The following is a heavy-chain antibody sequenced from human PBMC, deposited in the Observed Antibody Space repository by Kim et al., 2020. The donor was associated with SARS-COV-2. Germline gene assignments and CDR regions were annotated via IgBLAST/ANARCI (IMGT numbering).Heavy chain of an antibody. Sequence: SETLSLTCTVSGGSISSSSYYWGWIRQPPGKGLEWIGSIYYSGSTYYNPSLKSRVTISVDTSKNQFSLKLSSVTAADTAVYYCARRSPLDYYYYYGMDVWGQGTTVTVSS. CDR2: IYYSGST. CDR3: ARRSPLDYYYYYGMDV. V-gene: IGHV4-39*01. J-gene: IGHJ6*02. CDR1: GGSISSSSYY.